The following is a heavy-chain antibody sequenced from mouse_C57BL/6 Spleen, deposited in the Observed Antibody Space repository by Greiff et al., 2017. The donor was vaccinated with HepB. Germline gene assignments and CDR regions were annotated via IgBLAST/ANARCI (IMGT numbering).Heavy chain of an antibody. CDR1: GYAFSSSW. CDR2: IYPGDGDT. J-gene: IGHJ2*01. D-gene: IGHD2-13*01. CDR3: ARWETTSVHYFDY. Sequence: QVQLQQSGPELVKPGASVKISCKASGYAFSSSWMNWVKQRPGKGLEWIGRIYPGDGDTNYNGKFKGKATLTADKSSSTAYMQLSSLTSEDSAVYFCARWETTSVHYFDYWGQGTTLTVSS. V-gene: IGHV1-82*01.